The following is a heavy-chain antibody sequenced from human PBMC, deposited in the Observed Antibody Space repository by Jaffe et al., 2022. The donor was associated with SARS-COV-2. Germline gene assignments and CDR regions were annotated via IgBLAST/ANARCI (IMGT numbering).Heavy chain of an antibody. CDR3: ARGGSEGYGPEGAPQWYFFMDV. D-gene: IGHD5-12*01. V-gene: IGHV3-53*02. J-gene: IGHJ6*03. CDR2: LFTGGDT. CDR1: GISVSNNY. Sequence: EVQLVETGGDLIQPGGSLRLSCAVSGISVSNNYMSWVRQAPGKGLEWVSVLFTGGDTYYAGSVKGRFSISRDNSKNTVYLQMDNLRVEDTAVYYCARGGSEGYGPEGAPQWYFFMDVWGKGTTVAVSS.